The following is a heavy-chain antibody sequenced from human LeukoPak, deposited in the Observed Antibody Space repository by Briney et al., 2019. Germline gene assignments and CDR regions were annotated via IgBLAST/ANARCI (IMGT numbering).Heavy chain of an antibody. Sequence: SETLSLTCSVSVSSISSGNYWGWIRQSPGKGLEWIGSLHHVGSSHYNPSLESRVTISLDTSKNQFSLTMTSMTAADTGIYYCTRGLASGVDPWGQGILVTVSS. CDR2: LHHVGSS. V-gene: IGHV4-38-2*02. J-gene: IGHJ5*02. CDR3: TRGLASGVDP. CDR1: VSSISSGNY.